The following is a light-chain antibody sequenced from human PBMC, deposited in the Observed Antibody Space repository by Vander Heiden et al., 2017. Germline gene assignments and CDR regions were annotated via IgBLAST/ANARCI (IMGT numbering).Light chain of an antibody. Sequence: EIVMTQSPATLSVSPGERATLSCRASQSVSSNLAWYQQKPGQAPRLLIYGASTRDTGIPARFSGSGSGTEFTLTISSLQSEDFAVYYCQQYNNWLPKTFGQGTKVEIK. CDR1: QSVSSN. J-gene: IGKJ1*01. CDR3: QQYNNWLPKT. CDR2: GAS. V-gene: IGKV3-15*01.